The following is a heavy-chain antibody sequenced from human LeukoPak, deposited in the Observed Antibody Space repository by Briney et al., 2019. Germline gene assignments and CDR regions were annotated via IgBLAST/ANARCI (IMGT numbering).Heavy chain of an antibody. CDR3: ARDTATLYYFGN. D-gene: IGHD5-24*01. J-gene: IGHJ4*02. CDR1: GFTFCNSW. CDR2: SNSDGSST. Sequence: GGSLRLSCAASGFTFCNSWMHWVRQAPGKGPVWVSRSNSDGSSTKYADSVKGRFTISRDNGKNTLYLQMDSLRIEDTAVYYCARDTATLYYFGNWGQGTLVTVSS. V-gene: IGHV3-74*03.